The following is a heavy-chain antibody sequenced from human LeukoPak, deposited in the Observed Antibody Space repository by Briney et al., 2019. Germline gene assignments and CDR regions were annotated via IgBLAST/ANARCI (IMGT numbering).Heavy chain of an antibody. CDR2: FYTSDNTKHT. V-gene: IGHV4-4*07. Sequence: PSETLSLTCTVSGGSIRNHYWSWIRQPAGKGLEWIGRFYTSDNTKHTNYDPSLKSRVTMSADSSKNQLSLQLTSVTAADTAVYYCARGEVARSGRFDPWGQGTLVTVSS. CDR1: GGSIRNHY. CDR3: ARGEVARSGRFDP. D-gene: IGHD2-15*01. J-gene: IGHJ5*02.